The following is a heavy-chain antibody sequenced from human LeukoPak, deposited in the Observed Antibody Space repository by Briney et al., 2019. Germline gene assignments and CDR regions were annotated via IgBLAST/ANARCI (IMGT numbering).Heavy chain of an antibody. CDR1: GFTFGSYD. Sequence: TGGSLRLSCTASGFTFGSYDMNWVRQAPGKGLEWVSTISTGSNYIYYADSVKGRFTISRDNAKGSLYPQMSSLRAEDTAVYYCAKNVESKTLIRRSWFDPWGQGTLVTVSS. CDR3: AKNVESKTLIRRSWFDP. J-gene: IGHJ5*02. V-gene: IGHV3-21*01. CDR2: ISTGSNYI. D-gene: IGHD2-21*01.